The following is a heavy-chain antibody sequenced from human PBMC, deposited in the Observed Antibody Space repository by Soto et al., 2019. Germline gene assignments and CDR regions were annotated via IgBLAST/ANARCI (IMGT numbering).Heavy chain of an antibody. V-gene: IGHV3-74*01. CDR1: GFTFSYYW. J-gene: IGHJ3*01. D-gene: IGHD2-21*02. Sequence: EVQLVESEGGLVQPGGSLRLSCAASGFTFSYYWMHWVRQAPGQGLVWVSRIHSDGSSTTYADSVKGRFTISRDNDKNTRYLQMNSLRAEDTAVYYCARGDRGAFDLWGQGTMVTVSS. CDR3: ARGDRGAFDL. CDR2: IHSDGSST.